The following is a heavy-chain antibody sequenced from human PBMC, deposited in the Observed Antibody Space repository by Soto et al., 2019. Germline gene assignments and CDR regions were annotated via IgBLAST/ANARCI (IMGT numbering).Heavy chain of an antibody. CDR1: GYTFTSYY. D-gene: IGHD3-22*01. CDR3: AREDYYYDSSGYLAGLGMDV. V-gene: IGHV1-46*01. CDR2: IKPSGGST. J-gene: IGHJ6*02. Sequence: ASVKVSCQASGYTFTSYYMHWVRQAPGQGLEWMGIIKPSGGSTSYAQRFQRRVTMTRDTSTSTVYMELSSLRSEDTAVYYCAREDYYYDSSGYLAGLGMDVWGQGTTVTVSS.